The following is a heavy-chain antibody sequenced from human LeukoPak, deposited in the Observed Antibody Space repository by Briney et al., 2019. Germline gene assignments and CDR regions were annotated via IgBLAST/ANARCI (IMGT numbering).Heavy chain of an antibody. CDR3: VREVVSAGTGDY. D-gene: IGHD6-13*01. V-gene: IGHV3-48*01. J-gene: IGHJ4*02. CDR2: ITASSGTI. Sequence: GGSLRLSCVASGFTFTSYTMNWVRQAPGTELEWLSLITASSGTIHYADSVEGRFTVSRDNGKNSLYLQMNSLRVEDTGIYYCVREVVSAGTGDYWGQGALVTVSS. CDR1: GFTFTSYT.